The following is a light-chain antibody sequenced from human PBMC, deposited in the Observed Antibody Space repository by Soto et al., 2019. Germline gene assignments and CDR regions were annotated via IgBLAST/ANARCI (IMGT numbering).Light chain of an antibody. J-gene: IGLJ3*02. Sequence: QSVLTQPPSVSGAPGQRVTISCTGSSSNIGAGYDVHWYQQLPGTAPKLHIYGNSNRPSGVPDRFSGSKSGTSASLAIAGHQAEYEADYYCKCYSSRWVFGGGTKLTVL. V-gene: IGLV1-40*01. CDR2: GNS. CDR1: SSNIGAGYD. CDR3: KCYSSRWV.